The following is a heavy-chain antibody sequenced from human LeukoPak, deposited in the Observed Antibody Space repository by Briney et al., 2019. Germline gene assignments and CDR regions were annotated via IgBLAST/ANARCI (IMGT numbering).Heavy chain of an antibody. V-gene: IGHV3-66*01. CDR3: ARALRGNYMDV. Sequence: GGSLRLSCVASGFTVSSNYMSWVRQAPGKGLEWVSMFYSGGSTFYADSVKGRFTISRDNAKNSLYLQMNSLRAEDTAVYYCARALRGNYMDVWGKGTTVTISS. J-gene: IGHJ6*03. CDR2: FYSGGST. CDR1: GFTVSSNY.